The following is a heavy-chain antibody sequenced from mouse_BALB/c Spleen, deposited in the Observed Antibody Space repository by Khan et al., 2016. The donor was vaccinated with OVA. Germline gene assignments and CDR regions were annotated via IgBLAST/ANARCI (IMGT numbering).Heavy chain of an antibody. Sequence: QIQLVQSGPELKKPGETVKISCKASGYTFTDYSMHWVKQAPGKGLKWMGWINTETGEPTYADDFKGRFAFSLETSASTAYLLTNNLKNEDTATYFCARSGSYDGFDYWGQGTTLTVSS. CDR3: ARSGSYDGFDY. CDR1: GYTFTDYS. V-gene: IGHV9-2-1*01. J-gene: IGHJ2*01. CDR2: INTETGEP. D-gene: IGHD2-12*01.